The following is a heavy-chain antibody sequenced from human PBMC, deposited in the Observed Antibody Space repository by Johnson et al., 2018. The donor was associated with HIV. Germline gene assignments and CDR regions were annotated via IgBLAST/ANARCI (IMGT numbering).Heavy chain of an antibody. CDR3: AKDGHSYGRGPDAFDI. CDR1: GFTFSSYD. J-gene: IGHJ3*02. D-gene: IGHD5-18*01. Sequence: VQLVESGGGLVQPGGSLRLSCAASGFTFSSYDMHWVRQATGKGLEWVSAIGTAGDTYYPGSVKGRFTISRENAKNSLYLQMNSLRAEDTAVYYCAKDGHSYGRGPDAFDIWGQGTMVTVSS. CDR2: IGTAGDT. V-gene: IGHV3-13*01.